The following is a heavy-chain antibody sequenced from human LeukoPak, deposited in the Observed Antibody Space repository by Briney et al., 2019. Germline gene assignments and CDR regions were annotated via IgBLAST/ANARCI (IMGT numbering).Heavy chain of an antibody. Sequence: SETLSLTCAVSGGSISSGGYSWSWIRQPPGKVLEWIGYMYHGGSTYYNPSLEGRATISVDRSKNRFSLKVSSVTAADTAVYYCASTNDFGDYMGAWGQGTLVTVSS. D-gene: IGHD4-17*01. J-gene: IGHJ5*02. CDR2: MYHGGST. V-gene: IGHV4-30-2*01. CDR3: ASTNDFGDYMGA. CDR1: GGSISSGGYS.